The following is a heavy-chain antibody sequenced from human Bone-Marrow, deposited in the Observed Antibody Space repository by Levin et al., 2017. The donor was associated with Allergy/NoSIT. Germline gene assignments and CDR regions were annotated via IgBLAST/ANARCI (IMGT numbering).Heavy chain of an antibody. V-gene: IGHV1-2*06. Sequence: GESLKISCKASGSVSGYAFTGYYFHWVRQAPGQGLEWLGRINPNSGVSDYPPKFQGRVTVTRDTSISTPYMQLTSLTSGDTALYYCARELGGDYGAYDIWGQGTMVIVSS. J-gene: IGHJ3*02. CDR3: ARELGGDYGAYDI. D-gene: IGHD4-17*01. CDR2: INPNSGVS. CDR1: GYAFTGYY.